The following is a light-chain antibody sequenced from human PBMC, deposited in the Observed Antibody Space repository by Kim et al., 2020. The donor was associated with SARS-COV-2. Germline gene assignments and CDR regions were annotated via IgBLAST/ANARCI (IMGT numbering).Light chain of an antibody. V-gene: IGKV4-1*01. J-gene: IGKJ2*01. CDR1: QTIFYSSNNKNY. CDR3: QQYYTTPRT. CDR2: WAS. Sequence: DIVMTQSPDSRAVSLGERATVHCKSSQTIFYSSNNKNYLAWYQQKPVQAPKLLIYWASTRESGVPDRFSGGGSGTDFTLTISSLQADDVAVYYCQQYYTTPRTFGQGTRLEI.